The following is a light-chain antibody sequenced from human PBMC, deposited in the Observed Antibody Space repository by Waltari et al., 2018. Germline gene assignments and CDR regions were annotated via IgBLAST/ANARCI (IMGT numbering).Light chain of an antibody. CDR2: VNSDGSH. J-gene: IGLJ3*02. CDR3: QTGGHGTWV. V-gene: IGLV4-69*01. Sequence: QLVLTQSPSASASLGASVKLTCTLSSGHSSNVIAWLQQQPEKGPRYLMKVNSDGSHSKGDDIPDRFSGSSAGAERYLTLSSLQSEDEADYYCQTGGHGTWVFGGGTKLTVL. CDR1: SGHSSNV.